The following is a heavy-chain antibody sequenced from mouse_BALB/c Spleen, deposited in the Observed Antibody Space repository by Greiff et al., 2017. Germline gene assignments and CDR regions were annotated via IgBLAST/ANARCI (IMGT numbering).Heavy chain of an antibody. V-gene: IGHV5-9-4*01. CDR3: ARFEGWFAY. CDR2: ISSGGSYT. CDR1: GFTFSSYA. Sequence: LVVESGGGLVKPGGSLKLSCAASGFTFSSYAMSWVRQSPEKRLEWVAEISSGGSYTYYPDTVTGRFTISRDNAKNTLYLEMSSLRSEDTAMYYCARFEGWFAYWGQGTLVTVSA. J-gene: IGHJ3*01.